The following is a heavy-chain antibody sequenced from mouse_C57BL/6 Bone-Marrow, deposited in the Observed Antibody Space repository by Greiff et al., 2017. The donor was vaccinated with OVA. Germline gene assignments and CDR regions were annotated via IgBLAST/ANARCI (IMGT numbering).Heavy chain of an antibody. Sequence: EVQVVESEGGLVQPGSSMKLSCTASGFTFSDYYMAWVRQVPEKGLEWVANINYDGSSTYYLDSLKSRFIISRDNAKNILYLQMSSLKSEDTATYYCARESCYSNYPLWYFDVWGTGTTVTVSS. J-gene: IGHJ1*03. CDR3: ARESCYSNYPLWYFDV. D-gene: IGHD2-5*01. CDR2: INYDGSST. CDR1: GFTFSDYY. V-gene: IGHV5-16*01.